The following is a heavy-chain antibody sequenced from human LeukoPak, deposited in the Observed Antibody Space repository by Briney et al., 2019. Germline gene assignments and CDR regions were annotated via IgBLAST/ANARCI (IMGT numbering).Heavy chain of an antibody. CDR2: INPSGDST. D-gene: IGHD3-22*01. CDR3: ARDPRPSYDSSGYYYYPGDY. J-gene: IGHJ4*02. V-gene: IGHV1-46*01. Sequence: ASVKVSCKASGYTFTDYYMHWVRQAPGQGLEWMAIINPSGDSTSYAQKFQGRVTMTRDTSTSTVYMELSSLRSEDTAVYYCARDPRPSYDSSGYYYYPGDYWGQGTLVTVSS. CDR1: GYTFTDYY.